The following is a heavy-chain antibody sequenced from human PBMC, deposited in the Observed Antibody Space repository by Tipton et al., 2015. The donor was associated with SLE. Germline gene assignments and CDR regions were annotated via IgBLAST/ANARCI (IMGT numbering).Heavy chain of an antibody. CDR2: ISYDGSNK. CDR3: ARDSRGGID. V-gene: IGHV3-30-3*01. CDR1: GFTFSSYA. J-gene: IGHJ4*02. Sequence: SLRLSCAASGFTFSSYAMHWVRQAPGKGLEWVAVISYDGSNKYYADSVKGRFTISRDNSKNSLYLQMNSLRAEDTAVYYCARDSRGGIDWGQGTLVTVSS.